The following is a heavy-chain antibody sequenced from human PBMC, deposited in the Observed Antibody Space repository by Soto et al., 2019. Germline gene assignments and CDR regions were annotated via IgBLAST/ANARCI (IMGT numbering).Heavy chain of an antibody. D-gene: IGHD2-8*01. J-gene: IGHJ4*02. CDR2: IDPGSGRA. CDR3: TRDLNGGNPCDY. CDR1: GYTLTNYA. V-gene: IGHV1-3*01. Sequence: QVQLVQSGAEVKKPGASVRVSCKHSGYTLTNYAIHWVRQAAGPSLEWLAWIDPGSGRATYSQKVQGRIIVTRDNSAPTFYMDLTSLTSEETAVYFCTRDLNGGNPCDYGGQGALVTVSS.